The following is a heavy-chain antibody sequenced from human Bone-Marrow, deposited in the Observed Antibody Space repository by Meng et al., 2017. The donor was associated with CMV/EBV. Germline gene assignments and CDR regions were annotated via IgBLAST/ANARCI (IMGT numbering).Heavy chain of an antibody. Sequence: GGSLRLSCAASGFTFSSYEMNWVRQAPGKGLEWVSYISSSGSTIYYADSVKGRFTISRDNAKNSLYLKINSLRAEDTAVYYCAKEEAVRGGFDYWGQGTLVTVSS. V-gene: IGHV3-48*03. J-gene: IGHJ4*02. CDR1: GFTFSSYE. CDR3: AKEEAVRGGFDY. D-gene: IGHD2-15*01. CDR2: ISSSGSTI.